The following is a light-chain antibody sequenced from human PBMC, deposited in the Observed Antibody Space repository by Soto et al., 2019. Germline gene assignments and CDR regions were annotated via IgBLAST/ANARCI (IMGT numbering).Light chain of an antibody. J-gene: IGKJ1*01. Sequence: DLPLTQSPSTLSASVGDRVTITCRASQSISSWLAWYQQKPGKAPKLLIYKASSLESGVPSRFSGSGSGTEFTLTISSLQPDDFATYYCQQYNSYSPTFGQGTKVDIK. V-gene: IGKV1-5*03. CDR1: QSISSW. CDR2: KAS. CDR3: QQYNSYSPT.